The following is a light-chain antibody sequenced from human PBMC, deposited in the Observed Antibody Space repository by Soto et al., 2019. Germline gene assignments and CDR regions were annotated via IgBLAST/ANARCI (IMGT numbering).Light chain of an antibody. V-gene: IGKV1-12*01. CDR1: HDISTW. Sequence: QLTQSPSSVSASVGDRVTIPCRASHDISTWLAWFQQKPGKAPTLLIYAASTLQSGVPSRFSGSGAGTDVTLTISCLQSEDFATYYCQQYYSYPWTFGQGTKVDIK. CDR3: QQYYSYPWT. CDR2: AAS. J-gene: IGKJ1*01.